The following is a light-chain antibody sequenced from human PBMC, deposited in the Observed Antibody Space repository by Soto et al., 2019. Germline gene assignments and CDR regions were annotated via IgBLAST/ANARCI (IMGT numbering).Light chain of an antibody. V-gene: IGKV3-15*01. CDR3: QQYNNWWT. J-gene: IGKJ1*01. Sequence: EIVMTQSPATLSVSPGERATLSCRASQSVTNNLAWYQQKPGQAPRLLIYDTSTRAPGIPARFSGSGSGTEFTLTINSLQSADFAVYYCQQYNNWWTFGQGTKVDIK. CDR2: DTS. CDR1: QSVTNN.